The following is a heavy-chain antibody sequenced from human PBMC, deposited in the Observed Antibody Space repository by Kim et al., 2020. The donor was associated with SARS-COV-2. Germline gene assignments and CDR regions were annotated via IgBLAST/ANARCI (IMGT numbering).Heavy chain of an antibody. J-gene: IGHJ3*02. Sequence: KYYADSVKGRFTISGDNSNNTLYLQMNSLRADDTAVYYCARALKEAAFDIWGQGTMVTVSS. CDR3: ARALKEAAFDI. CDR2: K. V-gene: IGHV3-33*01.